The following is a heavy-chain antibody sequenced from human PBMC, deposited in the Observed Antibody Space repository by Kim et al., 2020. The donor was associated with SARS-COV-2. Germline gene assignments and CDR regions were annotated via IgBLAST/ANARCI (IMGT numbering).Heavy chain of an antibody. D-gene: IGHD3-10*01. Sequence: SETLSLTCAVSGGSISSSNWWSWVRQPPGKGLEWIGEIYHSGSTNYNPSLKSRVTISVDKSKNQFSLKLSSVTAADTAVYYCARRLLYGSGSHGDYYYGMDVWGQGTTVNVSS. J-gene: IGHJ6*02. CDR2: IYHSGST. CDR3: ARRLLYGSGSHGDYYYGMDV. V-gene: IGHV4-4*02. CDR1: GGSISSSNW.